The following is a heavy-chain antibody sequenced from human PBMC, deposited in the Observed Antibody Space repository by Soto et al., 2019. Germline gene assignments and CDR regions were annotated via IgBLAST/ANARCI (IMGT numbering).Heavy chain of an antibody. J-gene: IGHJ6*02. CDR3: ARHVTVRPAAGDYYYGLDV. CDR2: VYSHGTT. D-gene: IGHD2-2*01. CDR1: GVSISSDRYS. V-gene: IGHV4-39*01. Sequence: PSETLSLTCSVSGVSISSDRYSWGWIRKPPGNGLEWMGTVYSHGTTYYNPSLNSRITLSLDTSKNQFSLRLTSMTAADTAVYYCARHVTVRPAAGDYYYGLDVWGQGTTVTVSS.